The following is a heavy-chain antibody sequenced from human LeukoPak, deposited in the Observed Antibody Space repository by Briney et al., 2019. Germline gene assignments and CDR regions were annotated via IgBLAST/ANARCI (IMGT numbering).Heavy chain of an antibody. Sequence: GGSLRLSCAASGFTFSSYAMSWVRQAPGKGLEWVSGISSSGGDTYYADSVKGRFTISRDNSKDTLYLQMSSLRAEDTAVYYCAKSVVVVPAAPRYFDLWGRGALVTVSS. CDR3: AKSVVVVPAAPRYFDL. J-gene: IGHJ2*01. CDR1: GFTFSSYA. V-gene: IGHV3-23*01. D-gene: IGHD2-2*01. CDR2: ISSSGGDT.